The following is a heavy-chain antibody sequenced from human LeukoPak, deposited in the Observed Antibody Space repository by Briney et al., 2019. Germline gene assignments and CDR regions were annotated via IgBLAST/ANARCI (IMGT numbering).Heavy chain of an antibody. CDR2: IRYDGSNK. CDR3: AKDVGERVDYYDSTWFDP. CDR1: GFTFSSYG. V-gene: IGHV3-30*02. J-gene: IGHJ5*02. D-gene: IGHD3-22*01. Sequence: GGSLRLSCAASGFTFSSYGMHWVRQAPGKGLEWVAFIRYDGSNKYYADSVKGRFTISRDNSKNTLYLQMNSLRAEDTAVYYCAKDVGERVDYYDSTWFDPWGQGTLVTVSS.